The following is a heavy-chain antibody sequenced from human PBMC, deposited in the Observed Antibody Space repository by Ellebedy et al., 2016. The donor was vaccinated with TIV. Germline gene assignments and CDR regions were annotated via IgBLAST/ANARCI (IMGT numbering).Heavy chain of an antibody. J-gene: IGHJ4*02. V-gene: IGHV1-58*01. CDR3: AAESYGDYVGYFDY. CDR2: IVVGSDNT. Sequence: SVKVSXKASGFTFTNSAVQWVRQARGQRLEWIGWIVVGSDNTNYAQKFQERVTITRDMSTSTAYMELSSLRSEDTAVYYCAAESYGDYVGYFDYWGQGTLVTVSS. D-gene: IGHD4-17*01. CDR1: GFTFTNSA.